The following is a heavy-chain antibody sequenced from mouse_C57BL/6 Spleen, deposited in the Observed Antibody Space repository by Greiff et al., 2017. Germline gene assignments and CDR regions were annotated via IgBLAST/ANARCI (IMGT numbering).Heavy chain of an antibody. Sequence: EVQLQESGPVLVKPGASVKMSCKASGYTFTDYYMNWVKQSHGKSLEWIGVINPYNGGTSYNQKFKGKATLTVDKSSSTAYMELNSLTSEDSAVYYCARGHYYGRDFDYWGQGTTLTVSS. CDR2: INPYNGGT. J-gene: IGHJ2*01. CDR3: ARGHYYGRDFDY. CDR1: GYTFTDYY. V-gene: IGHV1-19*01. D-gene: IGHD1-1*01.